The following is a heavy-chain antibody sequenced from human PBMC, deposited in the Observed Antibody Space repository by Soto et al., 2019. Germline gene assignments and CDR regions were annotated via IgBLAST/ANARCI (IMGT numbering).Heavy chain of an antibody. CDR1: GGSISSGGYY. CDR3: VRESYNWNYYGYWFDP. D-gene: IGHD1-7*01. CDR2: IYYSGST. J-gene: IGHJ5*02. V-gene: IGHV4-31*03. Sequence: SETLSLTCTVSGGSISSGGYYWSWIRQHPGKGLEWIGYIYYSGSTYYNPSLKSRVTISVDTSKNQFSLKLSSVTAADTAVYYCVRESYNWNYYGYWFDPWGQGTLVTVSS.